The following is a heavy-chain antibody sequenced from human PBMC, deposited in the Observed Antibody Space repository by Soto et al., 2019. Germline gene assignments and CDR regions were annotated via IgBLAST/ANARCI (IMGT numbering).Heavy chain of an antibody. D-gene: IGHD3-3*01. Sequence: ASVKVSCKASGYTLTSYAMHWVRQAPGQRLEWMGWINAGNGNTKYSQKFQGRVTITRDTSASTAYMELSSLRSEDTAVYYCARDYDFWSGYYTPWFDPWGQGTLVTVSS. V-gene: IGHV1-3*01. J-gene: IGHJ5*02. CDR1: GYTLTSYA. CDR3: ARDYDFWSGYYTPWFDP. CDR2: INAGNGNT.